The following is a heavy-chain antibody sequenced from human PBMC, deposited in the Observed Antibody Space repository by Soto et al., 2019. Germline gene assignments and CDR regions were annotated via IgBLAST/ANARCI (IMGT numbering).Heavy chain of an antibody. Sequence: SETLSLTCTVSGGSISSGGYYWSWIRQHPGKGLEWIGYIYYSGSTYYNPSLKSRVTISVDTSKNQFSLKLSSVTAADTAVYYCARVRARGALDYWGQGTLVTVSS. D-gene: IGHD4-17*01. CDR2: IYYSGST. V-gene: IGHV4-31*03. J-gene: IGHJ4*02. CDR3: ARVRARGALDY. CDR1: GGSISSGGYY.